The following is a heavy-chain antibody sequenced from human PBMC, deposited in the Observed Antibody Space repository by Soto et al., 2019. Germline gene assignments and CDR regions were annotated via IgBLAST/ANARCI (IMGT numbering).Heavy chain of an antibody. CDR2: MNTKSGGT. CDR1: GYTFTGYY. CDR3: AKSYGDDGMDV. Sequence: QVQLVQSGAEVKKPWASVKVSCKASGYTFTGYYMHWVRQAPGQGLEWMGGMNTKSGGTNYAQKFQGWVTRTRNPSISTAYIAVSRLRSDDTAVYYCAKSYGDDGMDVWGQGTTVTVS. D-gene: IGHD4-17*01. J-gene: IGHJ6*02. V-gene: IGHV1-2*04.